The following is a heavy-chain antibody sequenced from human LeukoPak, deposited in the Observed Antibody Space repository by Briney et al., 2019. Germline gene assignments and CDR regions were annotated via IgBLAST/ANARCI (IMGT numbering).Heavy chain of an antibody. J-gene: IGHJ6*02. D-gene: IGHD6-19*01. Sequence: VASVKVSCKASGYTFTGYYMHWVRQAPGQGLEWMGWINPNSGGTNYAQKFQGRVTMTRDTSISTAYMELSRLRSDDTAVYYCARESRIAVAGTNYCYYYGMDVWGQGTTVTVSS. CDR3: ARESRIAVAGTNYCYYYGMDV. CDR1: GYTFTGYY. V-gene: IGHV1-2*02. CDR2: INPNSGGT.